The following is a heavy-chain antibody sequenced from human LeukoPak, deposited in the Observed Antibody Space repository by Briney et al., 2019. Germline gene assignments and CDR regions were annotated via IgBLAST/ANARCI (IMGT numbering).Heavy chain of an antibody. CDR1: GFTFEDYG. J-gene: IGHJ5*02. Sequence: PGGSLRLSCAASGFTFEDYGMHWVRHVPGKGLEWVSGLSSDSNHIDYADSVKGRFTISRDNANNYLYLQVNSLRPEDTGLYYCVRSRVRGDPFDPWGQGTLVTVSS. V-gene: IGHV3-9*01. D-gene: IGHD3-10*01. CDR3: VRSRVRGDPFDP. CDR2: LSSDSNHI.